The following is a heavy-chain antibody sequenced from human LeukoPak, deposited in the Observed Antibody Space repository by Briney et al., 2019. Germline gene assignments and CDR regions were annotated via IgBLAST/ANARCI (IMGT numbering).Heavy chain of an antibody. Sequence: GGSLRLSCAASGFTFDSYWMHWVRQAPGKGLVWVSRINSDESRTAYADSVKGRFSISRDNAKNTLYLQMNSLRAEDTAVYYCAKSGQADNWGQGTLVTVSS. D-gene: IGHD3-3*01. CDR2: INSDESRT. CDR1: GFTFDSYW. CDR3: AKSGQADN. V-gene: IGHV3-74*01. J-gene: IGHJ4*02.